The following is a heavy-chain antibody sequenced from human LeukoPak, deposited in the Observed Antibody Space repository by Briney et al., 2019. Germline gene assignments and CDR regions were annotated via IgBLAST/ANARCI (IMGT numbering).Heavy chain of an antibody. V-gene: IGHV3-21*01. Sequence: GGSLRLSCAASGFTFSSYSMNWLRQAPGKGLEWVSSISSSSSYIYYADSVKGRFTISRDNAKTSLYLQMNSLRAEDTAVYYCARPLYSDSSGFNYWGQGTLVTVSS. J-gene: IGHJ4*02. D-gene: IGHD3-22*01. CDR3: ARPLYSDSSGFNY. CDR2: ISSSSSYI. CDR1: GFTFSSYS.